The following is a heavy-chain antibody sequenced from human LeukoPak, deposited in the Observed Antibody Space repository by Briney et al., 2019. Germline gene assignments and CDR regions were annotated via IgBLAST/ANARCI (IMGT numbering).Heavy chain of an antibody. V-gene: IGHV3-23*01. D-gene: IGHD5-24*01. Sequence: GGSLRLSCAASGFTFSSYEMNWVRQAPGKGLEWVSIISGGAGSTYYVDSVKGRFTISRDNSKNTLYLQMNSLRAEDTAVYYCARVRDGYNYGDYWGQGTLVTVSS. CDR3: ARVRDGYNYGDY. J-gene: IGHJ4*02. CDR2: ISGGAGST. CDR1: GFTFSSYE.